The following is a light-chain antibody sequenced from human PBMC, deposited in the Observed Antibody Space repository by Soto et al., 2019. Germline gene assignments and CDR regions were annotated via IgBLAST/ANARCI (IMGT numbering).Light chain of an antibody. CDR1: SSDAGGYNY. Sequence: QSALTQPPSASGSPGQSVTISCTGTSSDAGGYNYVSWYQQHPGKAPKLMIYEVSKRPSGVPDRFPGSKSGNTASLTVSGLQAEDEADYYCSSYAGSNNFVFGTGTKVTVL. CDR2: EVS. CDR3: SSYAGSNNFV. V-gene: IGLV2-8*01. J-gene: IGLJ1*01.